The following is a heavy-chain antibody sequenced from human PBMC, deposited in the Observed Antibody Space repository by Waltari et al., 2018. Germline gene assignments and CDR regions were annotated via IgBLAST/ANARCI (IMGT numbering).Heavy chain of an antibody. V-gene: IGHV7-4-1*04. D-gene: IGHD2-15*01. CDR2: INTNTGNP. CDR3: ARSSQLYCSGGSCPPVMIDY. Sequence: QVQLVQSGSELKKPGASVKVSCNASGYTFTSYAMNWVRQAPGQGLEWMGWINTNTGNPTYAQGFTGRFVFSLDTSVSMAYLQISSLKAEDTAVYYCARSSQLYCSGGSCPPVMIDYWGQGTLVTVSS. J-gene: IGHJ4*02. CDR1: GYTFTSYA.